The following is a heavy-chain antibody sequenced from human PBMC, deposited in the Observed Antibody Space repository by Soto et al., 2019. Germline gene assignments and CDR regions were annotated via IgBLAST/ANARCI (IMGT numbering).Heavy chain of an antibody. CDR1: GFTFSSYA. D-gene: IGHD6-13*01. V-gene: IGHV3-23*01. CDR2: ISGSGGST. J-gene: IGHJ4*02. Sequence: EVQLLESGGGLVQPGGSLRLSCAASGFTFSSYAMSWVRQAPGKGLEWVSGISGSGGSTYYADSVKGRFTISRDNSKNTLYLQMNSLRAEDTAGYYWAKVAAAAGSKYWGQGTLVTVSS. CDR3: AKVAAAAGSKY.